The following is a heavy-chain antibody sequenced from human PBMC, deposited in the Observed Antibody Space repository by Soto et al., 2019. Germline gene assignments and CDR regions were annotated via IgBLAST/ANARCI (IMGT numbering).Heavy chain of an antibody. D-gene: IGHD2-21*01. CDR3: TTGGDAWKTGL. CDR1: GGSFGSSPGYY. J-gene: IGHJ4*01. CDR2: VHPSGNT. Sequence: QLQLQESGPGRVKPSETLSLTCTVSGGSFGSSPGYYWGWMRQPPGKGLEWIGTVHPSGNTYYNPSFKSRVTISKDSSMNHLSLQLTSVTAADTAIYYCTTGGDAWKTGLWGHGTLVTASS. V-gene: IGHV4-39*02.